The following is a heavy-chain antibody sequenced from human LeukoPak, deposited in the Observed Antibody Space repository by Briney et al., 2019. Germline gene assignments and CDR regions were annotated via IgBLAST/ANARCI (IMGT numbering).Heavy chain of an antibody. V-gene: IGHV1-8*01. CDR3: ARGGRLRWFGKNWFDP. CDR2: MNPNSGNT. D-gene: IGHD3-10*01. J-gene: IGHJ5*02. CDR1: GYTFTSYD. Sequence: ASVKVPCKASGYTFTSYDINWVRQATGQGLEWMGWMNPNSGNTGYAQKFQGRVTMTRNTSISTAYMELSSLRSEDTAVYYCARGGRLRWFGKNWFDPWGQGTLVTVSS.